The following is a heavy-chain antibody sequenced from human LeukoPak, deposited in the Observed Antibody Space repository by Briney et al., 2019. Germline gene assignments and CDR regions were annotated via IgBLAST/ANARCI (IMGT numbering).Heavy chain of an antibody. CDR1: GFTFSNAW. Sequence: GGSLRLSCAASGFTFSNAWMSWVRQAPGKGLEWVGRIKSKIDGGTTDYAAPVKGRFTTSRDDSKNTLYLQMSSLKTEDTAVYYCTTPTIWGQGTLVTVSS. D-gene: IGHD4/OR15-4a*01. V-gene: IGHV3-15*01. CDR3: TTPTI. J-gene: IGHJ4*02. CDR2: IKSKIDGGTT.